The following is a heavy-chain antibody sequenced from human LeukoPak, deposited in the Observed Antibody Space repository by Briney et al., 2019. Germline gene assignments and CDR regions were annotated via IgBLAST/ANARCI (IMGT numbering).Heavy chain of an antibody. V-gene: IGHV4-31*03. D-gene: IGHD3-10*01. CDR3: ARVRYYGSGEEFDP. CDR1: GGSISSGGYL. J-gene: IGHJ5*02. Sequence: SETLSLTCTVSGGSISSGGYLWNWIRQHPGKGLEWIGYIYHGGSTYYSPSLESRVIISVDTSKNKFSLKLTSVTAADTAVYYCARVRYYGSGEEFDPWGQGTLVTVSS. CDR2: IYHGGST.